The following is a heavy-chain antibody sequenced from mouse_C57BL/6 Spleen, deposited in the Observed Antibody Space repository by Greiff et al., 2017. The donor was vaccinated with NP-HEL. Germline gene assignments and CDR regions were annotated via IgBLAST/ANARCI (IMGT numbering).Heavy chain of an antibody. CDR2: ISSGGDYI. V-gene: IGHV5-9-1*02. Sequence: EVKLVESGEGLVKPGGSLKLSCAASGFTFSSYAMSWVRQTPEKRLEWVAYISSGGDYIYYADTVKGRFTISRDNARNTLYLQMSSLKSEDTAMYYCTRDLLYYCGSSYGAMDYWGQGTSVTVSS. CDR3: TRDLLYYCGSSYGAMDY. CDR1: GFTFSSYA. J-gene: IGHJ4*01. D-gene: IGHD1-1*01.